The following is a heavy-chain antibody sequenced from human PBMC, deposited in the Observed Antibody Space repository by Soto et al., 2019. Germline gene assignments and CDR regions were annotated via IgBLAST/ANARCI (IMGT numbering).Heavy chain of an antibody. CDR3: AKVPPVYYYDSTKAPTRAFDI. D-gene: IGHD3-22*01. V-gene: IGHV3-30*18. Sequence: PGGSLRLSCAASGFTFSSYAMHWVRQAPGKGLEWVAVISYDGVNTYYADSVKGRFTISRDNSKNTLYLQMNSLRAEDTAVYYCAKVPPVYYYDSTKAPTRAFDIWGQGTMVTVSS. J-gene: IGHJ3*02. CDR2: ISYDGVNT. CDR1: GFTFSSYA.